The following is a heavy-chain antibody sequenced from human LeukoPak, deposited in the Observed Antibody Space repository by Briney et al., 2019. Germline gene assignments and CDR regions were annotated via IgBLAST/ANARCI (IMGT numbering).Heavy chain of an antibody. J-gene: IGHJ4*02. CDR3: TKVFHYYGPFDY. D-gene: IGHD3-22*01. Sequence: GGSLRLSCAASGFTSSTYAMNWVRQAPGKGLEWVSTITGSGGSTYYADSVKGRFIISRDNSKNTLDLQMNSLRAEDTAVYYCTKVFHYYGPFDYWGQGILVTVSS. CDR2: ITGSGGST. CDR1: GFTSSTYA. V-gene: IGHV3-23*01.